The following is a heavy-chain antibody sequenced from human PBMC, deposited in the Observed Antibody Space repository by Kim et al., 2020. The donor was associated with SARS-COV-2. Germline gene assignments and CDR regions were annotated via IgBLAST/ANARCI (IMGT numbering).Heavy chain of an antibody. CDR3: ARARIGVAGSVGF. CDR2: INPNSGGT. D-gene: IGHD6-13*01. J-gene: IGHJ4*02. V-gene: IGHV1-2*02. CDR1: GYTFSDHS. Sequence: ASVKVSCKTSGYTFSDHSIHWVRQAPGQGFEWMGWINPNSGGTNYAQNFQGRVSMTRDTSISTVYLEVSRLRSDDTAIYYCARARIGVAGSVGFWGQGTLVTVS.